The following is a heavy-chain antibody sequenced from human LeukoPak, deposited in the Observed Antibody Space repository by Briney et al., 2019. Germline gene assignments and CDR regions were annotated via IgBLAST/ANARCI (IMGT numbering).Heavy chain of an antibody. CDR1: GYTLTELS. Sequence: ASVKVSCKVSGYTLTELSMHWVRQAPGKGLEWMGGFDPEDGETIYTQKFQGRVTMTEDTSTDTAYMELSSLRSEDTAVYYCATGVTDFWSGYNDYWGQGTLVTVSS. CDR2: FDPEDGET. J-gene: IGHJ4*02. V-gene: IGHV1-24*01. CDR3: ATGVTDFWSGYNDY. D-gene: IGHD3-3*01.